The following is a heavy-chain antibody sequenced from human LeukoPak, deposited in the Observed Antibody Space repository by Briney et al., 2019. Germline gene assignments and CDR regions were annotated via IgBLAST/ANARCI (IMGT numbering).Heavy chain of an antibody. CDR1: GYTFTSLG. V-gene: IGHV1-18*01. CDR3: ARDRAGSAWYTTFDY. J-gene: IGHJ4*02. CDR2: ISTYNGNT. Sequence: ASVKVSCKASGYTFTSLGISWVRQAPGQGLEWMGWISTYNGNTNYAQKLQGRVTMTTDTSTSTAYMDLRSLRSDDTAVYYCARDRAGSAWYTTFDYWGQGTLVTVSS. D-gene: IGHD6-19*01.